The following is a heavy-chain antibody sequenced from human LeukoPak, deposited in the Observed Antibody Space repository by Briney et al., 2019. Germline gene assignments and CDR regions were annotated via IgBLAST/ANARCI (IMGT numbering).Heavy chain of an antibody. CDR2: ISGSGGST. V-gene: IGHV3-23*01. D-gene: IGHD2-21*02. CDR1: GFTFSSYA. J-gene: IGHJ6*02. Sequence: PGGSLRLSCAASGFTFSSYAMSWVRQAPGKGLEWVSAISGSGGSTYYADSVKGRFTISRDNSKNTLYLQMNSLRAEDTAVYYCAKGEVVTATEYYYYGMDVWGQGTTVTVSS. CDR3: AKGEVVTATEYYYYGMDV.